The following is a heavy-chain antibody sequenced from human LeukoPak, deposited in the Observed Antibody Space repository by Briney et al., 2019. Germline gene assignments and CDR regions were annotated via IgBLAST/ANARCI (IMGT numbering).Heavy chain of an antibody. CDR1: GYSFTSYC. D-gene: IGHD3-3*01. CDR2: ITPSDGGT. Sequence: GASVKVSCKASGYSFTSYCMHWVRQAPGQGLEWMGMITPSDGGTTYAQKFQGRVTMTRDTSTSTVYMELSSLRSEDTAICFCARDPTVITSSRITIFGVVKSPHNWFDPWGQGTLVTVSS. CDR3: ARDPTVITSSRITIFGVVKSPHNWFDP. V-gene: IGHV1-46*01. J-gene: IGHJ5*02.